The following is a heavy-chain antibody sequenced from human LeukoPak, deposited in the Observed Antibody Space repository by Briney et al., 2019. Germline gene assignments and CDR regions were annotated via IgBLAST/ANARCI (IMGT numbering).Heavy chain of an antibody. J-gene: IGHJ4*02. CDR3: ARDRGGSYFDY. D-gene: IGHD1-26*01. CDR2: ISYDGSNK. Sequence: GGSLRLSCAASGFTFSSYAMHWVRQAPGKGLEWVAVISYDGSNKYYADSVKGRFTISRDNSKNTLYLQMNSLRAEDTAVYYCARDRGGSYFDYWGQGTLVTVSS. CDR1: GFTFSSYA. V-gene: IGHV3-30-3*01.